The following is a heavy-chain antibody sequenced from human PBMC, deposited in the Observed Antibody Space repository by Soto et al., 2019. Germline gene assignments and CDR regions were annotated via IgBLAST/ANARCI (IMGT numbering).Heavy chain of an antibody. CDR2: IIPIFGTA. V-gene: IGHV1-69*13. CDR1: VGTFSSNA. D-gene: IGHD2-15*01. CDR3: ARESRYCSGGSCYFLPGIDY. J-gene: IGHJ4*02. Sequence: ASVKVSCKDSVGTFSSNAISWVRQAPRQGLEWMGGIIPIFGTANYAQKFQGRVTITADESTSTAYMELSSLRSEDTAVYYCARESRYCSGGSCYFLPGIDYWGQGTLVTVSS.